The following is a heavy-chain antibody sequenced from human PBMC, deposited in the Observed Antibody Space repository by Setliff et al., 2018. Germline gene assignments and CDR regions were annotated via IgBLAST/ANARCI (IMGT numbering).Heavy chain of an antibody. V-gene: IGHV1-8*02. J-gene: IGHJ6*02. D-gene: IGHD3-16*02. Sequence: ASVKVSCKASGYTFTSYGISWVRQATGQGLEWMGWMNPNSGNTGYAQKFQGRVTMTRNTSISTAYMELSSLRSEDTAVYYCARSLLYPYGMDVWGQGTTVTVSS. CDR1: GYTFTSYG. CDR2: MNPNSGNT. CDR3: ARSLLYPYGMDV.